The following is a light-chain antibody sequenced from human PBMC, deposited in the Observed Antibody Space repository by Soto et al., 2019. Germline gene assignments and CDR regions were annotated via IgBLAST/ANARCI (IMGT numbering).Light chain of an antibody. CDR2: EVV. V-gene: IGLV2-8*01. Sequence: VLTQPPSASGSPGQAVTISCTGTRNDIGAYEFVSWYQHHPGKAPKLIIYEVVQRPSGVPDRFSGSKSGNTASLTVSGLQAADEADYYCKSYAGSNTYVFGTGTKVTVL. CDR3: KSYAGSNTYV. CDR1: RNDIGAYEF. J-gene: IGLJ1*01.